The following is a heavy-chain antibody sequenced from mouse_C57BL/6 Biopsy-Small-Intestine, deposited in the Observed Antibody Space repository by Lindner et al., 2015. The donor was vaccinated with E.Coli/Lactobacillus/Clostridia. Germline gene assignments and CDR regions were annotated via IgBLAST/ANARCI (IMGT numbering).Heavy chain of an antibody. V-gene: IGHV14-4*02. CDR3: ARDMGFSTSTMTVPTYRGTFDI. CDR1: AFTLSDYF. Sequence: SVKVSCKSSAFTLSDYFIHWVRQAPGQGLEWMGWLNPHSGATEFAPRFEGRVTMTRDTSIDTAYMELSGLRSDDTAVYYCARDMGFSTSTMTVPTYRGTFDIWGQGTMVTVSS. CDR2: LNPHSGAT. J-gene: IGHJ3*01. D-gene: IGHD5-5*01.